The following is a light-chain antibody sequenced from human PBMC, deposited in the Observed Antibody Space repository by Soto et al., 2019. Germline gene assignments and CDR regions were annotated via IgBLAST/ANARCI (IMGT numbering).Light chain of an antibody. CDR1: SSDVGGQNA. CDR2: GVS. Sequence: QSALTQPASVSGSPGQSITISCTGTSSDVGGQNAVSWYQQHPGKAPKFMIYGVSKRPSGVSSRFSGSKSGNTASLTISGLQAEDEADYYCCSYAGSSTVVFGGGTKLTVL. V-gene: IGLV2-23*02. J-gene: IGLJ2*01. CDR3: CSYAGSSTVV.